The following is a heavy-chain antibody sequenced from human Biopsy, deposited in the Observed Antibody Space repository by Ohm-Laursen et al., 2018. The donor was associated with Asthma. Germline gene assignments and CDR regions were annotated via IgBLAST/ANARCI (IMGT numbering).Heavy chain of an antibody. CDR3: ARTYYDFLTGQVNDAFAL. V-gene: IGHV1-3*01. D-gene: IGHD3-9*01. J-gene: IGHJ3*01. Sequence: SVKVSCKASGYTFINYAIHWVRQAPGQRLEWMGWSNAGNGNTKYPQKFQGRVTITRDTSASTAYMDLRSLRSEDTAMYYYARTYYDFLTGQVNDAFALWGQGTMVTVSS. CDR2: SNAGNGNT. CDR1: GYTFINYA.